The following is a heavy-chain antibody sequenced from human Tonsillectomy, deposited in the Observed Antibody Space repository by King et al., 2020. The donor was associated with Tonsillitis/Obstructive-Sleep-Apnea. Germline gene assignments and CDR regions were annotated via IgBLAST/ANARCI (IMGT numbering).Heavy chain of an antibody. D-gene: IGHD2-2*01. J-gene: IGHJ4*02. CDR3: ASPHCSSTSCSTDY. Sequence: VQLQQWGAGLLKPSETLSLTCAVYCGSFSGYYWSWIRQPPGKGLEWIGEINHSGSTKYNPSLKSRVTISVDTSKNQFSLKLRSVTAADTAVYYCASPHCSSTSCSTDYWGQGTLVTVSS. CDR2: INHSGST. V-gene: IGHV4-34*01. CDR1: CGSFSGYY.